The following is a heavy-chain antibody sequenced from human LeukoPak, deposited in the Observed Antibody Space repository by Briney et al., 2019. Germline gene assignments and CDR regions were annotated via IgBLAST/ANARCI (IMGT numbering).Heavy chain of an antibody. CDR1: GFIFSNYW. CDR3: ARGIAARPEQAHYYYMDV. V-gene: IGHV3-7*03. Sequence: PGGSLRLSCAASGFIFSNYWMSWVRQAPGKGLEWVANIKQDGSEIDSVDSMRGRFTIFRDNAKNSVFLQMNSLRAEDTAVYYCARGIAARPEQAHYYYMDVWGKGTTVTVSS. D-gene: IGHD6-6*01. J-gene: IGHJ6*03. CDR2: IKQDGSEI.